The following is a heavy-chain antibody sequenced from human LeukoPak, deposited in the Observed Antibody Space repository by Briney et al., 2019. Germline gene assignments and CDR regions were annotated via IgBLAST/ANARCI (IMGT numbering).Heavy chain of an antibody. J-gene: IGHJ5*01. D-gene: IGHD3-16*02. CDR3: ARDYPWFDS. CDR1: GGSVSSGSYY. CDR2: VHSSGTT. V-gene: IGHV4-61*01. Sequence: SETLSLTCTVSGGSVSSGSYYWSWIRQSPGKELTWIGFVHSSGTTKYNPSLNGRVTISVDTSKNQLSLRLNSVTPADTAVYFCARDYPWFDSWGQGTLVTVSS.